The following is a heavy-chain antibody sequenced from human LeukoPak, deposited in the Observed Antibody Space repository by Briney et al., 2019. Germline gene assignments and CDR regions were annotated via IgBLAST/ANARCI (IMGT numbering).Heavy chain of an antibody. Sequence: PGGSLRLSCAASGFTFSTYSMNWVRQAPGKGLEWVSYISSSSGTIYYADSVKGRYSISRDNAKNSLYLQMNSLRADDTAVYYCARAVLCSSSSCSTYYFDYWGQGTLVTVSS. V-gene: IGHV3-48*01. CDR3: ARAVLCSSSSCSTYYFDY. D-gene: IGHD2-2*02. CDR1: GFTFSTYS. CDR2: ISSSSGTI. J-gene: IGHJ4*02.